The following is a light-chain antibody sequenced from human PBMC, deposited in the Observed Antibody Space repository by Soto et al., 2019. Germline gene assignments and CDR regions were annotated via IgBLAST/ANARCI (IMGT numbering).Light chain of an antibody. J-gene: IGLJ3*02. Sequence: QAVLTQPPSASAALGAWVKLTCTRTTGHNSYATSGHQQQPEKGPRYLMKLNSDGSQSKGEGIPDRFSGSSSGAERYLTISSLQSEDEADYYCQTWSTDIRVFGGGTKLTVL. CDR2: LNSDGSQ. CDR3: QTWSTDIRV. CDR1: TGHNSYA. V-gene: IGLV4-69*01.